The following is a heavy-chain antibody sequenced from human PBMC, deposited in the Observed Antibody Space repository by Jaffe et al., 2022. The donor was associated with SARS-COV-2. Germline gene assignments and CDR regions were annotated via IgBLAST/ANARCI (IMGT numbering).Heavy chain of an antibody. Sequence: QVQLVQSGAEVKKPGASVKVSCKASGYTFISYYMHWVRQAPGQGLEWMGIINPSVGSTTYAQKLQGRLTMTRDTSTSTVYMELSSLGFEDTAVYYCAREYGSGSFWFDPWGQGTLVTVSS. D-gene: IGHD3-10*01. J-gene: IGHJ5*02. CDR1: GYTFISYY. V-gene: IGHV1-46*04. CDR2: INPSVGST. CDR3: AREYGSGSFWFDP.